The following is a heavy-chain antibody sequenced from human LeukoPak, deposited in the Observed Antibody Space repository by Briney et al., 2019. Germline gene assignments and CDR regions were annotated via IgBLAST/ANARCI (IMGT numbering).Heavy chain of an antibody. J-gene: IGHJ6*02. CDR2: INPNSGGT. CDR3: ATPPEDYGDYYYYGMDV. D-gene: IGHD4-17*01. Sequence: GASVKVSCKASGYTLTGDYMHCGRQAPGQGLEWMGWINPNSGGTNYAQKFQGRVTMTRDTSISTAYMELSRLRSDDTAVYYCATPPEDYGDYYYYGMDVWGQGTTVTVSS. CDR1: GYTLTGDY. V-gene: IGHV1-2*02.